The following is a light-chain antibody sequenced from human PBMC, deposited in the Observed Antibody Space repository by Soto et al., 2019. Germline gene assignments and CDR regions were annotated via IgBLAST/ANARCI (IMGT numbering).Light chain of an antibody. CDR1: QDISNY. J-gene: IGKJ4*01. CDR3: PKCSNWPT. CDR2: DVS. V-gene: IGKV3-11*01. Sequence: PGDIVTITCQASQDISNYLNWYQQKPGKLPRLLIYDVSNRATGIPARFSGTGSGTDFTLTISTLEPEDFEVYYCPKCSNWPTVGGGTQVEIK.